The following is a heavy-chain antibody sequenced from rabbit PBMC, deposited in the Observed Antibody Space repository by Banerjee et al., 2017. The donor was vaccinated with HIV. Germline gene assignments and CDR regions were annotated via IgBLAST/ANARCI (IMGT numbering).Heavy chain of an antibody. J-gene: IGHJ4*01. D-gene: IGHD6-1*01. CDR1: GFSLSSYW. Sequence: QEQLEESGGDLVKPEGSLTLTCTASGFSLSSYWICWVRQAPGKGLEWIACIYAGSSGYTYYASWAKGRFTISKTSSTTVTLQMTSLTAADTATYFCARDKYAGYAYYNLWGPGTLVTVS. V-gene: IGHV1S45*01. CDR3: ARDKYAGYAYYNL. CDR2: IYAGSSGYT.